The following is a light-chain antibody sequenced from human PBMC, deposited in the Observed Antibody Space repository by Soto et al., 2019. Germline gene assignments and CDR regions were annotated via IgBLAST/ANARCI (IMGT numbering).Light chain of an antibody. CDR2: EVS. Sequence: QSALTQPASVSGSPGQSITISCTGTSSDVGAYDYVSWYQQHPDKAPKLMIYEVSYRPSGVSNRFSGSKSVNTATLTSSGLQAEDEADYYCSSYTTSSTRVFGTGTKLTVL. CDR1: SSDVGAYDY. V-gene: IGLV2-14*03. J-gene: IGLJ1*01. CDR3: SSYTTSSTRV.